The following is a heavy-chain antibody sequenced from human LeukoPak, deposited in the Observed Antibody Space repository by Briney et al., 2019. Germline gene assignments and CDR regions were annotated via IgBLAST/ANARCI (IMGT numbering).Heavy chain of an antibody. Sequence: SQTLSLTCTVSGGSISSGDYYWSWIRQPPGKGLEWIGYIYYSGSTYYNPSLKSRVTISVDTSKNQFSLKLSSVTAADTAVYYCARGGSSGDYDFDYCGQGTLVTVSS. CDR3: ARGGSSGDYDFDY. CDR2: IYYSGST. J-gene: IGHJ4*02. D-gene: IGHD4-17*01. V-gene: IGHV4-30-4*08. CDR1: GGSISSGDYY.